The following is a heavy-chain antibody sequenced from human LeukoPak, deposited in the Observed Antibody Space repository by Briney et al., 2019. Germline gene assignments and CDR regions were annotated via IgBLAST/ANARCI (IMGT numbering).Heavy chain of an antibody. J-gene: IGHJ4*02. Sequence: GGSLRLSCAASGFTFSSYAMSWVRQAPGKGLEWVSAISGSGGSTYYADSVKGRFTISRDNSKNTLYLQMNSLRAEDTAVYYCAKTPSPRLRFLEWLLSNYFDYWGQGALVTVSS. V-gene: IGHV3-23*01. D-gene: IGHD3-3*01. CDR1: GFTFSSYA. CDR3: AKTPSPRLRFLEWLLSNYFDY. CDR2: ISGSGGST.